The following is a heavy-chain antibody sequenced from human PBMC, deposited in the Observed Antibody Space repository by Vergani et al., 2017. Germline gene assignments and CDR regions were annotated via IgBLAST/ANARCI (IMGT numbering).Heavy chain of an antibody. J-gene: IGHJ6*03. Sequence: QVQLVESGGGVVQPGRSLRLSCSASGFTFSSYAMHWVRQAPGKGLEWVAVISYDGSNKYYADSVKGRFTISRDNSKNTLYLQMNSLRAEDTAVYYCARGRDYDYIWGSYHEYFDYMDVWGKGTTVTVSS. CDR1: GFTFSSYA. CDR3: ARGRDYDYIWGSYHEYFDYMDV. CDR2: ISYDGSNK. D-gene: IGHD3-16*01. V-gene: IGHV3-30-3*01.